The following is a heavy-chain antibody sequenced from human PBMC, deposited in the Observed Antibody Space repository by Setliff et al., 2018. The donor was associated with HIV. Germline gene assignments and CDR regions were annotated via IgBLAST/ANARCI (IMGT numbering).Heavy chain of an antibody. J-gene: IGHJ4*02. CDR2: INHSGST. CDR1: GGSFSGNY. D-gene: IGHD3-10*01. V-gene: IGHV4-34*01. CDR3: ARQPPLSVLQVWFDDY. Sequence: PSETLSLTCAVYGGSFSGNYWSWIRQPPGKGLEWIGEINHSGSTNYNPSLKSRVTVSVDTSNNQFSLKLTSVTAADTAVYFCARQPPLSVLQVWFDDYWGQGRLVTVSS.